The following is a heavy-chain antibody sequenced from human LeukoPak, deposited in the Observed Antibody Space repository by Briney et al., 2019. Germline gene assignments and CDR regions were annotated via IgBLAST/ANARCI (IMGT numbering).Heavy chain of an antibody. D-gene: IGHD2-15*01. CDR2: ISCSSSYI. V-gene: IGHV3-21*01. J-gene: IGHJ4*02. CDR3: ARDRREGYDY. CDR1: GFTFSSYS. Sequence: PGGSLRLSCAASGFTFSSYSMNWVRKAPGKGLEWVSSISCSSSYIYYADSVKGRFTISRDNAKNSLYLQMNSLRAEDTAVYYCARDRREGYDYWGQGTLVTVSS.